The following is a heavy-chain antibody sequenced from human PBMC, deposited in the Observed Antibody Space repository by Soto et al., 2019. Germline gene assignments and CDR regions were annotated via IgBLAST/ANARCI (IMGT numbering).Heavy chain of an antibody. J-gene: IGHJ6*03. Sequence: QVQLVQSGAEVRKPGASVTVSCRTSGDTFSDYYIHWVRQAPGQGLEWMGWINPNSGATNYAQKFRGWVTMTRETSIRTVYMQLSRLRSDDTAVYYCARESGGATATLDYYYFYMDVWGTGTTVTVSS. D-gene: IGHD5-12*01. CDR1: GDTFSDYY. CDR2: INPNSGAT. V-gene: IGHV1-2*04. CDR3: ARESGGATATLDYYYFYMDV.